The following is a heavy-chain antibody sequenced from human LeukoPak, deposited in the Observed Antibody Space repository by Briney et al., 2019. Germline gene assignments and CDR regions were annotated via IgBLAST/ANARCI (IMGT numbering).Heavy chain of an antibody. CDR2: IYYSGST. CDR3: ARGAAAADLFDY. CDR1: GGSISSSGYY. Sequence: SETLSLTCTVSGGSISSSGYYWGWIRQPPGKGLEWIGSIYYSGSTYYNPSLESRVTISVDRSKNQFSLKLSSVTAADTAVYYCARGAAAADLFDYWGQGTLVTASS. J-gene: IGHJ4*02. D-gene: IGHD6-13*01. V-gene: IGHV4-39*07.